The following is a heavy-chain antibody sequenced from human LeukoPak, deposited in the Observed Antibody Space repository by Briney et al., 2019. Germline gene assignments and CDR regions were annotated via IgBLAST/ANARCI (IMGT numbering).Heavy chain of an antibody. D-gene: IGHD2-15*01. J-gene: IGHJ4*02. CDR2: ISYDGSIK. V-gene: IGHV3-30*03. CDR1: GFIFSNYD. CDR3: ATAVVVVTATNYFDY. Sequence: GGSLRLSCAASGFIFSNYDMYWVRQAPGKGLEWVAVISYDGSIKYYADSVKGRFTISRDNPKNTLYLQMNSLRAEDTAVYYCATAVVVVTATNYFDYWGQGTLVTVSS.